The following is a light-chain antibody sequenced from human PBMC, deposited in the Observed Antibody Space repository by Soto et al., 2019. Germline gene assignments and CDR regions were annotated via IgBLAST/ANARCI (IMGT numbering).Light chain of an antibody. CDR1: QGISSF. V-gene: IGKV1-9*01. CDR3: QQRSNWIT. Sequence: IQLTQSPSSLSASVGDSVTITCRASQGISSFLAWYQQKPGKAPKLLIYAASTLQSGVPSRFSGSGSGTDFTLTISSLEPEDFAVYYCQQRSNWITFGQGTRLEIK. J-gene: IGKJ5*01. CDR2: AAS.